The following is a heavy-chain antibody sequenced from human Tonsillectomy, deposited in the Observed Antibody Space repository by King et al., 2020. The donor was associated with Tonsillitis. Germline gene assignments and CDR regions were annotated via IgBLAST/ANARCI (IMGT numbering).Heavy chain of an antibody. CDR2: IGTAGDT. V-gene: IGHV3-13*01. J-gene: IGHJ4*02. CDR1: GFSFSNHD. CDR3: ARGDTVSTSPDF. D-gene: IGHD5/OR15-5a*01. Sequence: VQLVESGGGLVQPGGSLRLSCAASGFSFSNHDMHWVRQRPGKGLEWVSAIGTAGDTYYPASVKGRFTISRQNDKNSLYLQMNSLRAEDTAMYYCARGDTVSTSPDFWGQGTLVAVSS.